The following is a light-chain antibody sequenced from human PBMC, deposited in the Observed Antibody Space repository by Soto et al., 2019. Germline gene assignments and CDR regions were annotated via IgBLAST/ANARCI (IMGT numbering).Light chain of an antibody. CDR1: QTISTY. CDR2: GAS. CDR3: QKSSSIPYT. J-gene: IGKJ2*01. Sequence: DLQMTQSPSSLSASVGDRVTITCRASQTISTYLNWYQQIPGKAPKLLIYGASNLQNGVPSRFSCSGSGTDFTLTISSLQPEDFATYYCQKSSSIPYTFGQGTKLEIK. V-gene: IGKV1-39*01.